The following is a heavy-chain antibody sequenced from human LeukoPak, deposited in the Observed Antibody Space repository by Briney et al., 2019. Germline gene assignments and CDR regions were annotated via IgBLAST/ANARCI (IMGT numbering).Heavy chain of an antibody. Sequence: SETLSLTCTVSGGSISSYYWRWVRPPAGKGLEWIGRIYTSGRTNYNPSLLSRVAMSVDTSKHQFSLTLSSVTAADAAVYYCAREDQTCDYWGQGTLVTVSS. CDR3: AREDQTCDY. J-gene: IGHJ4*02. CDR1: GGSISSYY. V-gene: IGHV4-4*07. CDR2: IYTSGRT.